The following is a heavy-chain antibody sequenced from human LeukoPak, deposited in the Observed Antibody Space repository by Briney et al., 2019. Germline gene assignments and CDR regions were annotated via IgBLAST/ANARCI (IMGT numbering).Heavy chain of an antibody. CDR3: AKDKTLSIAAAGFDY. J-gene: IGHJ4*02. V-gene: IGHV3-9*01. Sequence: PGGSLRLSCAASGFTFDDYAMHWVRQAPGKGLEWVSGISWNSGSIGYADSVEGRFTIFRDNAKNSLYLQMNSLRAEDTALYYCAKDKTLSIAAAGFDYWGQGTLVTVSS. D-gene: IGHD6-13*01. CDR2: ISWNSGSI. CDR1: GFTFDDYA.